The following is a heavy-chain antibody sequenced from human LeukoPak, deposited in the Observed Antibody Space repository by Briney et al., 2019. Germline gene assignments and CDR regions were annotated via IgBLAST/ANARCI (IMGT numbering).Heavy chain of an antibody. V-gene: IGHV4-4*09. D-gene: IGHD6-6*01. J-gene: IGHJ4*02. CDR1: GDSISSCY. CDR3: ARLTRLSTSPDRYYLDY. CDR2: IYTSGGT. Sequence: RTSETLSLTCTVSGDSISSCYWSWIRQPPGKGLEWIGYIYTSGGTNYIPSPKGRVTISIDTSKNQFSLKLSSVTAADSAVYYCARLTRLSTSPDRYYLDYWGQGTLVTVSS.